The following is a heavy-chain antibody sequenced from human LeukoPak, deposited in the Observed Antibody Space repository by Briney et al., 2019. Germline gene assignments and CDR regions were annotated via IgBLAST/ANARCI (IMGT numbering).Heavy chain of an antibody. D-gene: IGHD2-2*01. CDR2: ITARGDGA. CDR1: GFTFSDSV. CDR3: ARKGPATAPFDC. V-gene: IGHV3-23*01. J-gene: IGHJ4*02. Sequence: GGSLTLSCTASGFTFSDSVMSWVRLAPGKGLEWVSSITARGDGAAYADSVKGRFTISRDNSKNTLSLQMNSLRAEDTALYYCARKGPATAPFDCWGQGTLVTVSS.